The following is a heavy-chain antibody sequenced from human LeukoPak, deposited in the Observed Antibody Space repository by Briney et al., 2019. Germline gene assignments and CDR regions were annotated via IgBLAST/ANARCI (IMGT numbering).Heavy chain of an antibody. CDR2: IKQDGSEK. Sequence: PGGSLRLSCAASGFTFSSYWMSWVRQAPGKGLEWVANIKQDGSEKYYVDSVKGRFTISRDNAKNSLYLQMNSLRAEDTAVYYCARGKSASWYNWNYYYYMDVWGKGTTVTISS. J-gene: IGHJ6*03. D-gene: IGHD1-1*01. CDR1: GFTFSSYW. V-gene: IGHV3-7*01. CDR3: ARGKSASWYNWNYYYYMDV.